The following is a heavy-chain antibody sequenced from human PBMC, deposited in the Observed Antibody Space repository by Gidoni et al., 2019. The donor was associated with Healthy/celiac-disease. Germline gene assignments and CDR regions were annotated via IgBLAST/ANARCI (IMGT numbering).Heavy chain of an antibody. CDR2: IAYDGSKK. D-gene: IGHD5-12*01. J-gene: IGHJ6*03. V-gene: IGHV3-30*18. Sequence: QVQLVESGGGVVQPGRSLRLSCSASGFTFSRYGLHLVRPSPGKGLEWGAVIAYDGSKKYYADSVKGRFTISRDNSKNTLYLKMNSLRAEDTAVYYCAKVIQVPGLNSGYDYVDYYYYMDVWGKGTTVTVSS. CDR1: GFTFSRYG. CDR3: AKVIQVPGLNSGYDYVDYYYYMDV.